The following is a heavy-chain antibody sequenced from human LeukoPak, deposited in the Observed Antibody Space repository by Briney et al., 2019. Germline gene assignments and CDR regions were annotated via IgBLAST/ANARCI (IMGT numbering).Heavy chain of an antibody. V-gene: IGHV4-34*01. CDR2: INHSGST. Sequence: PSETLSLTCAVYGGSFSGYYWSWIRQPPGKGLEWIGEINHSGSTYYNPSLKSRVTISVDTSKNQFSLKLNSVTAADTAVYYCAGDYGSGSYRFDYWGQGTLVTVSS. D-gene: IGHD3-10*01. CDR1: GGSFSGYY. CDR3: AGDYGSGSYRFDY. J-gene: IGHJ4*02.